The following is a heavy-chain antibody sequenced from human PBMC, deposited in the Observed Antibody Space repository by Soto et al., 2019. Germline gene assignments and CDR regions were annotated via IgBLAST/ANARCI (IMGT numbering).Heavy chain of an antibody. V-gene: IGHV3-33*01. J-gene: IGHJ6*02. D-gene: IGHD3-22*01. CDR3: ARDTGDYDSSGYTSRPFDYSYGMDV. CDR1: GFTFSSYG. CDR2: IWYDGSNK. Sequence: QVQLVESGGGVVQPGRSLRLSCAASGFTFSSYGMHWVRQAPGKGLEWVAVIWYDGSNKYYADSVKGRFTISRDNSKNTRYLQMNSRRAEDTAVYDCARDTGDYDSSGYTSRPFDYSYGMDVWGQGTTVPVSS.